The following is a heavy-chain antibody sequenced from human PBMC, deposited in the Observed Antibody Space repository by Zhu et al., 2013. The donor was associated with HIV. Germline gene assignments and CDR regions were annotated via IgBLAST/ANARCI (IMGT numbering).Heavy chain of an antibody. CDR1: GGTFSSYA. J-gene: IGHJ4*02. Sequence: GSSVKVPAKAXGGTFSSYAISWVRQAPGQGLDWMGGIIPIFGITNYAQKFQGRVTITADKSTNTAYMELSSLRSEDTAVYYCARGLKLDYYDSSGYPFDYWGQGTLVTVSS. D-gene: IGHD3-22*01. V-gene: IGHV1-69*17. CDR2: IIPIFGIT. CDR3: ARGLKLDYYDSSGYPFDY.